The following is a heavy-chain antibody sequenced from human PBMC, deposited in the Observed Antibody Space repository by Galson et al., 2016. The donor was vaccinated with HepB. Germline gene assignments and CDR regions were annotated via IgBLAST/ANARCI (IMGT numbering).Heavy chain of an antibody. Sequence: SLRLSCAASGFTFSNYAMSWVRQAPGKGLEWVSVISGGGSNTYYADSVKGRFTISRDNSKNTQYLQMNSLRAEDTALYYCAKALVGATTGYFDYWGQGTLVTVSS. CDR3: AKALVGATTGYFDY. CDR2: ISGGGSNT. J-gene: IGHJ4*02. CDR1: GFTFSNYA. V-gene: IGHV3-23*01. D-gene: IGHD1-26*01.